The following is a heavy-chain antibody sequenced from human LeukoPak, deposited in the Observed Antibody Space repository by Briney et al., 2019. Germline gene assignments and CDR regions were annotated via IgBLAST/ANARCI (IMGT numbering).Heavy chain of an antibody. J-gene: IGHJ5*02. D-gene: IGHD2-2*02. V-gene: IGHV1-8*01. CDR3: ARPRVPAAISYNWFDP. Sequence: ASVKVSCKASGYTFTSYDINWVRQATGQGLEWMGWTNPNSGNTGYAQKFQGRVTMTRNTSISTAYMELSSLRSEDTAVYYCARPRVPAAISYNWFDPWGQGTLVTVSS. CDR1: GYTFTSYD. CDR2: TNPNSGNT.